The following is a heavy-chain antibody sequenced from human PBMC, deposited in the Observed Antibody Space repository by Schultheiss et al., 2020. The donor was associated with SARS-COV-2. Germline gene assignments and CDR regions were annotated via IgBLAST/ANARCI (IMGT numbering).Heavy chain of an antibody. D-gene: IGHD5-12*01. Sequence: GGSLRLSCAASGFTFSNAWMSWVRQAPGKGLEWVAVISYDGSDKYYADSVKGRFTISRDNAKNSLYLQMNSLRAEDTAVYYCARFPRSGYDLDYWGQGTLVTVSS. CDR3: ARFPRSGYDLDY. CDR2: ISYDGSDK. CDR1: GFTFSNAW. J-gene: IGHJ4*02. V-gene: IGHV3-30*03.